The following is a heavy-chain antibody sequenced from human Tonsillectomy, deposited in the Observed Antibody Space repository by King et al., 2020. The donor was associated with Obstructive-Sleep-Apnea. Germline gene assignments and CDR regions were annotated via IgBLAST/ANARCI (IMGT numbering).Heavy chain of an antibody. D-gene: IGHD3-9*01. V-gene: IGHV4-30-4*01. CDR1: GGSISSGDYY. Sequence: QVQLQESGPGLVKPSQTLSLTCTVSGGSISSGDYYWSWIRQPPGKGLEWIGYIYYSGSTYYNPSPKSRVTIAVDTSQNQFSLKLSSVTAADTAVYYCARETNYDILTGYYSVFDYWGQGTLVTVSS. J-gene: IGHJ4*02. CDR3: ARETNYDILTGYYSVFDY. CDR2: IYYSGST.